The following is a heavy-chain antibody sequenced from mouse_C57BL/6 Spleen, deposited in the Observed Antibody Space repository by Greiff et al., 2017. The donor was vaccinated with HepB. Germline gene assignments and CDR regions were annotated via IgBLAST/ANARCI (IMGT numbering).Heavy chain of an antibody. J-gene: IGHJ1*03. CDR1: GFTFSDYG. CDR2: ISSGSSTI. Sequence: EVQRVESGGGLVKPGGSLKLSCAASGFTFSDYGMHWVRQAPEKGLEWVAYISSGSSTIYYADTVKGRFTISRDNAKNTLFLQMTSLRSEDTAMYYCARGRLGGYFDVWGTGTTVTVSS. D-gene: IGHD2-4*01. CDR3: ARGRLGGYFDV. V-gene: IGHV5-17*01.